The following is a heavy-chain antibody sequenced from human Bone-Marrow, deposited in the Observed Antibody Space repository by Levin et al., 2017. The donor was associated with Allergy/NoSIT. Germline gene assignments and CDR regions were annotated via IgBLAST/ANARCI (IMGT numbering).Heavy chain of an antibody. D-gene: IGHD4-17*01. CDR2: SRNKLNDYTA. CDR1: GFSFSDRY. J-gene: IGHJ4*02. Sequence: LSLTCAASGFSFSDRYMDWVRHPPGKGLEWVGRSRNKLNDYTAEYAASVKGRFLISRDASQNSLYLEMNSLTTEDTAGYYCARVGSVTDKDLLDSWGQGTLVIVSS. V-gene: IGHV3-72*01. CDR3: ARVGSVTDKDLLDS.